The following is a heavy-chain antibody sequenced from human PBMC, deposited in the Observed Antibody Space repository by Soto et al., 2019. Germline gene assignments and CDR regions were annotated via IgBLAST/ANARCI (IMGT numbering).Heavy chain of an antibody. CDR1: GGTFSSYT. Sequence: QVQLVQSGAEVKKPGSSVKVSCKASGGTFSSYTISWVRQAPGQGLEWMGRIIPILGIANYAQKFQGRVTXXAXKXXSTAYMELSSLRSEDTAVYYCARSRFGELSNWFDPWGQGTLVTVSS. CDR2: IIPILGIA. D-gene: IGHD3-10*01. V-gene: IGHV1-69*02. J-gene: IGHJ5*02. CDR3: ARSRFGELSNWFDP.